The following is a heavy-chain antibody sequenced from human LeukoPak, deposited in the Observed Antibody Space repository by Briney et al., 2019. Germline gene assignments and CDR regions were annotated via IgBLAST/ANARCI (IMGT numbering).Heavy chain of an antibody. CDR1: GFTFSSTW. CDR3: ARDRGFDY. CDR2: IRQDGSEK. V-gene: IGHV3-7*01. J-gene: IGHJ4*02. Sequence: PGGSLRLSCAASGFTFSSTWMSWVRQAPGKGLEWVANIRQDGSEKYYVDSVKGRFTISRDNAKNSLYLQMNSLRAEDTAVYYCARDRGFDYWGQGTLVIVSS. D-gene: IGHD3-10*01.